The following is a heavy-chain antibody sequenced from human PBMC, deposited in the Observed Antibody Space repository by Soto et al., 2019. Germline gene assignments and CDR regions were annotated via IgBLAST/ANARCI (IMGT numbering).Heavy chain of an antibody. Sequence: TLSLTYTVSGGSISRGGYYWSWIRQHPGKGLEWIGYIYYSGSTYYNPSLKSRVTISVDTSKNQFSLKLSSVTAADTAVYYCARDTKYCTNGVCYTGYFDYWCQGNFVTVSS. CDR1: GGSISRGGYY. CDR3: ARDTKYCTNGVCYTGYFDY. D-gene: IGHD2-8*01. J-gene: IGHJ4*02. CDR2: IYYSGST. V-gene: IGHV4-31*03.